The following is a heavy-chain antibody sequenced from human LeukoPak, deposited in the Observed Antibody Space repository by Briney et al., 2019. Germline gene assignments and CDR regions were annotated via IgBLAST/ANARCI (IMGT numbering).Heavy chain of an antibody. CDR3: ARDLTCCGGDCF. Sequence: GGSLRLSCAASGFIFSSYWMSWVRQAPGKGLEWVANIKQDGSEKYYVDSVKGRFTISRDNAKNSLYLQMNSLRAEDTAVYYCARDLTCCGGDCFWGQGTLVTVSS. V-gene: IGHV3-7*01. CDR2: IKQDGSEK. J-gene: IGHJ4*02. D-gene: IGHD2-21*01. CDR1: GFIFSSYW.